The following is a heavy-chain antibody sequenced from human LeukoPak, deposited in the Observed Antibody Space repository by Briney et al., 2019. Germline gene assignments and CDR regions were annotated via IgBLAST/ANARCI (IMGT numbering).Heavy chain of an antibody. V-gene: IGHV3-30*07. CDR1: GFTFSNFA. J-gene: IGHJ4*02. Sequence: SGGSLRLSCAASGFTFSNFAMHWVRQAPGKGLEWVAAISYDGSNKYYADSVEGRFTISRDNSKNTLYLQMNSLRAEDTAVYYCAKMPHSGSYYAGDYLDYWGQGTLVTVSS. CDR2: ISYDGSNK. D-gene: IGHD1-26*01. CDR3: AKMPHSGSYYAGDYLDY.